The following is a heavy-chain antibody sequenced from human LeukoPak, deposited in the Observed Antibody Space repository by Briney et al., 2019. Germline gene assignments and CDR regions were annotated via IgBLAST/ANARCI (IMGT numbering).Heavy chain of an antibody. J-gene: IGHJ4*02. CDR2: ISYDGSNK. D-gene: IGHD4-23*01. CDR1: GFTFSSYG. CDR3: AKRGDYGGNSPFDY. Sequence: GGSLRLSCAASGFTFSSYGMHWVRQAPGKGLEWVAVISYDGSNKYYADSVKGRFIISRDNSKNTLYLQMNSLRAEDTAVYYCAKRGDYGGNSPFDYWGQGTLVTVSS. V-gene: IGHV3-30*18.